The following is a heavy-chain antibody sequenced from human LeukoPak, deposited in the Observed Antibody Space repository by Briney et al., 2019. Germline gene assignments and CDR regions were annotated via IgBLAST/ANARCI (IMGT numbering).Heavy chain of an antibody. J-gene: IGHJ4*02. Sequence: SETLSLTCAVYGGSFSGYYWSWIRQPPGKGLEWIGEINHSGSTNYNPSLKSRVTISVDTSKNQFSLKLSSVTAADTAVYYCARGREIAVAGPPEFDYWSQGTLVTVSS. D-gene: IGHD6-19*01. CDR3: ARGREIAVAGPPEFDY. V-gene: IGHV4-34*01. CDR1: GGSFSGYY. CDR2: INHSGST.